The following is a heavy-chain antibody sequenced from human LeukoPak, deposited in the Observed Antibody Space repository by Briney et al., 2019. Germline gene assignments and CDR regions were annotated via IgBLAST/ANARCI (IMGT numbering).Heavy chain of an antibody. CDR3: AKDQDIVVVVAASWFDP. CDR1: GFTVSSNY. D-gene: IGHD2-15*01. V-gene: IGHV3-23*01. Sequence: PGGSLRLSCAASGFTVSSNYMSWVRQAPGKGLEWVSAISGSGGSTYYADSVKGRFTISRDNSKNTLYLQMNSLRAEDTAVYYCAKDQDIVVVVAASWFDPWGQGTLVTVSS. J-gene: IGHJ5*02. CDR2: ISGSGGST.